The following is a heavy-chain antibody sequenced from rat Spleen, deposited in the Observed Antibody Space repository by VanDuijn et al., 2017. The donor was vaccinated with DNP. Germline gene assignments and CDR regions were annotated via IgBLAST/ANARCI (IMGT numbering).Heavy chain of an antibody. V-gene: IGHV1-43*01. D-gene: IGHD1-3*01. J-gene: IGHJ3*01. CDR2: PNTGSGGT. CDR3: ANYGSPAKWFAY. Sequence: QVQLQQSGAELAKPGSSVRISCKASGFTFTSYYIGWIKQTTGQGLEYIGSPNTGSGGTYYNVKFKVKATLTVDKSSSTAFMHLSSLTPDDSAVYYCANYGSPAKWFAYWGQGTLVTVSS. CDR1: GFTFTSYY.